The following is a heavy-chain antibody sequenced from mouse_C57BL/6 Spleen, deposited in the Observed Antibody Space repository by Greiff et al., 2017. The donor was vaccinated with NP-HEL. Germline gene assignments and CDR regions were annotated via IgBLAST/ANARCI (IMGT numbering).Heavy chain of an antibody. V-gene: IGHV5-4*01. CDR2: ISDGGSYT. J-gene: IGHJ1*03. Sequence: EVQVVESGGGLVKPGGSLKLSCAASGFTFSSYAMSWVRQTPEKRLEWVATISDGGSYTYYPDNVKGRFTISRDNAKNNLYLQMSHLKSEDTAMYYCARDEGAYYYGSSHWYFDVWGTGTTVTVSS. CDR1: GFTFSSYA. CDR3: ARDEGAYYYGSSHWYFDV. D-gene: IGHD1-1*01.